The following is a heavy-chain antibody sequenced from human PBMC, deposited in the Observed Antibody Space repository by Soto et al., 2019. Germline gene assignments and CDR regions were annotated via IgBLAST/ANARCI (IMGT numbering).Heavy chain of an antibody. Sequence: ASVKVSCKASGYTFTSYAMHWVRQAPGQRLEWMGWINAGNGNTKYSQKFQGHVTISADKSISTAYLQWSSLKASDTAMYYCARDYGSRSYMEFDCWGQGTLVTVSS. J-gene: IGHJ4*02. CDR2: INAGNGNT. V-gene: IGHV1-3*01. CDR3: ARDYGSRSYMEFDC. CDR1: GYTFTSYA. D-gene: IGHD3-10*01.